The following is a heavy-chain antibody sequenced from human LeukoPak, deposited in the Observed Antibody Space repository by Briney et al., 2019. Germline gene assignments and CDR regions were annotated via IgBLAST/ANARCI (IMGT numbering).Heavy chain of an antibody. CDR2: IYYSGST. CDR3: ASYYDSSGYYPFDY. J-gene: IGHJ4*02. Sequence: SETLSLTCAVYGGSFSGYYWSWIRQPPGKGLEWIGYIYYSGSTNYNPSLKSRVTISVDTSKNQFSLELSSVTAADTAVYYCASYYDSSGYYPFDYWGQGTLVTVSS. D-gene: IGHD3-22*01. V-gene: IGHV4-59*01. CDR1: GGSFSGYY.